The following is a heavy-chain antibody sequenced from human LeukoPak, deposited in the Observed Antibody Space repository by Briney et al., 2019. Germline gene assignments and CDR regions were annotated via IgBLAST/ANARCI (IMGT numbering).Heavy chain of an antibody. CDR1: GYTFTSYY. V-gene: IGHV1-69*13. CDR3: ARGGRGDILTGYYQHWFDP. D-gene: IGHD3-9*01. CDR2: IIPIFGTA. J-gene: IGHJ5*02. Sequence: SVKVSCKASGYTFTSYYMHWVRQAPGQGLEWMGGIIPIFGTANYAQKFQGRVTITADESTSTAYMELSSLRSEDTAVYYCARGGRGDILTGYYQHWFDPWGQGTLVTVSS.